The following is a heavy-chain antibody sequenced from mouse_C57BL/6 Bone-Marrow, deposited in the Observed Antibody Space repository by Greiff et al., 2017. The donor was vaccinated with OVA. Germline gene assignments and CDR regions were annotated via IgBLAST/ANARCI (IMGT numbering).Heavy chain of an antibody. Sequence: QVQLKESGTELVKPGASVKLSCKASGYTFTSYWMHWVKQRPGQGLEWIGNINPSNGGTNYNEKFKSKATLTVDKSSSTAYMQLSSLTSEDSAVYYCARGTVRGYYSYWGQGTTLTVSS. V-gene: IGHV1-53*01. J-gene: IGHJ2*01. CDR3: ARGTVRGYYSY. CDR1: GYTFTSYW. D-gene: IGHD2-3*01. CDR2: INPSNGGT.